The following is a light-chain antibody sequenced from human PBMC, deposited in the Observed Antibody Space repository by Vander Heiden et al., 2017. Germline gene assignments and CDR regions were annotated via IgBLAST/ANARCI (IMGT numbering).Light chain of an antibody. CDR3: QQHYCTPLT. CDR2: WAS. Sequence: IVLTQSPDSLAVPLGERATSNCKSSQTVLYSANDKNYLAWYQQKPGQPPKLLIYWASSRESGVPDRFSGSGSGTDFTLTISSLQAEDVAVYYCQQHYCTPLTFGGGTKVEIK. CDR1: QTVLYSANDKNY. J-gene: IGKJ4*01. V-gene: IGKV4-1*01.